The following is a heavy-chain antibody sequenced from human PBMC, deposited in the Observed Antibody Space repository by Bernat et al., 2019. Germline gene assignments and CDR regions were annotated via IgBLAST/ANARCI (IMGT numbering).Heavy chain of an antibody. D-gene: IGHD3-3*01. CDR2: IWYDGSNK. J-gene: IGHJ4*02. CDR3: ARSLGFLEWLSLDY. Sequence: QVQLVESGGGVVQPGRSLRLSCAASGFTFSSYGMHWVRQAPGKGLEWVAVIWYDGSNKYYADSVKGRFTISRDNSKNTLYLQMNSLRAEDTAVYYCARSLGFLEWLSLDYWGQGTLVTVSS. V-gene: IGHV3-33*01. CDR1: GFTFSSYG.